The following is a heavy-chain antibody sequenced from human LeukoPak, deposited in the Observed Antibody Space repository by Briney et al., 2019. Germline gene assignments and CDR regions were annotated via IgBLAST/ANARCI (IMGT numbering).Heavy chain of an antibody. V-gene: IGHV1-69*04. Sequence: ASVKVSCKASGGTFSSYAISWVRQAPGQGLEWMGRIIPILGIANYAQKFQGRVTITADKSTSTAYMELSSLRSEDTAVYYCASRQDILTSYYYWGQGTLVTVSS. CDR2: IIPILGIA. J-gene: IGHJ4*02. CDR1: GGTFSSYA. D-gene: IGHD3-9*01. CDR3: ASRQDILTSYYY.